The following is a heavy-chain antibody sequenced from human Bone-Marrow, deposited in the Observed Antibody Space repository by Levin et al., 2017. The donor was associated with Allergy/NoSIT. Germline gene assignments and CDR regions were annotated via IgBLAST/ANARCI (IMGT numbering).Heavy chain of an antibody. V-gene: IGHV3-23*01. CDR2: ISGSGAST. CDR3: AKGIDYGDYEFDS. CDR1: GLTFSSYA. Sequence: PGESLKISCTLSGLTFSSYAMGWVRQAPGKGLEWVSAISGSGASTYDADFVKGRFAISRDNLVNTVYLQMNNLRREDMAVYYCAKGIDYGDYEFDSWGQGTLVSVSS. J-gene: IGHJ4*02. D-gene: IGHD4-17*01.